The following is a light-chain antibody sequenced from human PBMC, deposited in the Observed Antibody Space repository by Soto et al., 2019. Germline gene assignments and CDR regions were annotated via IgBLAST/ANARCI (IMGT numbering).Light chain of an antibody. CDR1: QDIRVD. Sequence: AIQMTQSPPSLSASVGDRVIITCRASQDIRVDVGWLQQRPGHAPNLLIYAASTLHTGVPSTFTGSGSGTDFTLTINDLQPEDVATDFCLQDYDFPYTLGPGTKLEI. V-gene: IGKV1-6*01. CDR2: AAS. J-gene: IGKJ2*01. CDR3: LQDYDFPYT.